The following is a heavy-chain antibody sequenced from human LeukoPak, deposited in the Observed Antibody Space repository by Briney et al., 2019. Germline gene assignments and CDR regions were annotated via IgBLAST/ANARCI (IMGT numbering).Heavy chain of an antibody. V-gene: IGHV5-51*01. CDR2: IYPGDSDT. J-gene: IGHJ3*02. CDR1: GYSFTSYW. CDR3: AGYYDSSGYSNAFDI. D-gene: IGHD3-22*01. Sequence: GESLKISCKGSGYSFTSYWIGWVRQMPGKGLEWMGIIYPGDSDTRYSPSFQGQVTISADKSTSTAYLQWSSLKASDTAMYYCAGYYDSSGYSNAFDIRGQGTMVTVSS.